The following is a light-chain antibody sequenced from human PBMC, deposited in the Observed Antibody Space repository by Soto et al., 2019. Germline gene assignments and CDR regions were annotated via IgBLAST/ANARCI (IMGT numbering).Light chain of an antibody. J-gene: IGLJ2*01. V-gene: IGLV1-40*01. CDR2: DNN. CDR3: HSYDVSLSGPV. CDR1: SSNIGAGYD. Sequence: QSVLTQPPSESGAPGQRVTISCTGSSSNIGAGYDVHWYQQLPGTSPKVLIYDNNNRPSGVPDRFSGSKSGTSASLAITGLQDEDEADYYCHSYDVSLSGPVFGGGTKVTVL.